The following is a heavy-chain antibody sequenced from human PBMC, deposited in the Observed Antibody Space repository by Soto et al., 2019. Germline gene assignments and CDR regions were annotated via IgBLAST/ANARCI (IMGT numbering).Heavy chain of an antibody. Sequence: GETLKISCKGSGYTFTNYWIGWARQMPGKGLEWMGIIYPGDSDTKYNPSFQGQVTISADKSITTTYLQWSSLKASDTAIYYCAASIFYYGMDVRGQGTTVTVSS. V-gene: IGHV5-51*01. J-gene: IGHJ6*02. CDR2: IYPGDSDT. CDR3: AASIFYYGMDV. CDR1: GYTFTNYW.